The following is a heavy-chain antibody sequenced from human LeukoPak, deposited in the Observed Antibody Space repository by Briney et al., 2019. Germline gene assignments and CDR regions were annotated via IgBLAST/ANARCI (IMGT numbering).Heavy chain of an antibody. J-gene: IGHJ4*02. Sequence: GASVKVSCKASGYTFTSYDINWVRQATGQGLEWMGWMNPNSGNTGYAQKFQGRVTITRNTSISTAYMDLSSLTSEDTAVYYSARGSYDFWSGYAYYSDYWGQGTLVTVSS. V-gene: IGHV1-8*03. CDR3: ARGSYDFWSGYAYYSDY. CDR1: GYTFTSYD. CDR2: MNPNSGNT. D-gene: IGHD3-3*01.